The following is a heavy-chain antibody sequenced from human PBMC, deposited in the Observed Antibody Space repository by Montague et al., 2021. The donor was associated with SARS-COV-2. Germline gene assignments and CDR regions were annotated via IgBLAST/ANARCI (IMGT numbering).Heavy chain of an antibody. CDR1: GGFISSYY. CDR3: ARAAGYNWNYGYNWFDP. J-gene: IGHJ5*02. D-gene: IGHD1-7*01. CDR2: IYYSGST. Sequence: SETLSLTCTVSGGFISSYYWSWIRQPPGKGLEWIGYIYYSGSTNYNPSXXSRVTISVDTSKNQFSLKLSSVTAADTAVYYCARAAGYNWNYGYNWFDPWGQGTLVTVSS. V-gene: IGHV4-59*01.